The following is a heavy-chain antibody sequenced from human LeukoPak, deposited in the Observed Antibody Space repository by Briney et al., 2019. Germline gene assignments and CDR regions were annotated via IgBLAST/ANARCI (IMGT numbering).Heavy chain of an antibody. Sequence: GGSLRLSCAASGFTFSSYGMHWVRQAPGKGLEWVAVISYDGSNKYYADSVKGRFTISRDNSKNTLYLQMNSLRAEDTAVYYCAKDHIAVAGIWPPIGFDYWGQGTLVTVSS. V-gene: IGHV3-30*18. CDR3: AKDHIAVAGIWPPIGFDY. CDR2: ISYDGSNK. J-gene: IGHJ4*02. CDR1: GFTFSSYG. D-gene: IGHD6-19*01.